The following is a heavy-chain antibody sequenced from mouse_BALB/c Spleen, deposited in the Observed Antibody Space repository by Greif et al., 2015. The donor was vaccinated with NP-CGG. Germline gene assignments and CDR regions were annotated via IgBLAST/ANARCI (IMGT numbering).Heavy chain of an antibody. CDR1: GYSFTGYF. Sequence: EVKLVESGPELVKPGASVKISCKASGYSFTGYFMNWVMQSHGKSLEWIGRINPYNGDTFYNQKFKGKATLTVDKSSSTAHMELRSLASEDSAVYYCARNDYDGYAMDYWGQGTSVTVSS. J-gene: IGHJ4*01. D-gene: IGHD2-4*01. V-gene: IGHV1-20*02. CDR2: INPYNGDT. CDR3: ARNDYDGYAMDY.